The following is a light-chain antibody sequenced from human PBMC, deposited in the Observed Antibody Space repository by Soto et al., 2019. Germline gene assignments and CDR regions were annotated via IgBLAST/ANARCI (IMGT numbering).Light chain of an antibody. CDR1: SSNIGAGYD. V-gene: IGLV1-40*01. Sequence: QSALTQPPSVSGAPGQRVTISCTGSSSNIGAGYDVHWYQHLPGTAPKLLIYGNSNRPSGVPDRFSGSKSGTSASLAITGLQAEDEADYYCQSYDSSLSGSGVFGGGTQLTVL. CDR3: QSYDSSLSGSGV. J-gene: IGLJ2*01. CDR2: GNS.